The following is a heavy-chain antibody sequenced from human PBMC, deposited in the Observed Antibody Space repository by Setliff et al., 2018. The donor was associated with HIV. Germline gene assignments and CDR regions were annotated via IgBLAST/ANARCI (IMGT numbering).Heavy chain of an antibody. CDR1: GGSINSSSYY. J-gene: IGHJ2*01. V-gene: IGHV4-39*01. CDR3: VRHGGTIVVVTTPRLVVWYIDL. Sequence: PSETLSLTCTVSGGSINSSSYYWGWIRQPPGKGPEWIGCIYYSGSTYYNPSLKSRVTISEDTSKNQISLKLSSVSAADTAVYYCVRHGGTIVVVTTPRLVVWYIDLWGRGTLVTVSS. CDR2: IYYSGST. D-gene: IGHD2-21*02.